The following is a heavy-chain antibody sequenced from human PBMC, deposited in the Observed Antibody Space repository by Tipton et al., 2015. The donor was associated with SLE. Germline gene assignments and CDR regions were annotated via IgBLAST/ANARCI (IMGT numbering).Heavy chain of an antibody. D-gene: IGHD6-19*01. J-gene: IGHJ5*02. CDR3: AREEYSSGWTEVHWFDP. CDR2: IYYSGST. CDR1: GGSISSYY. V-gene: IGHV4-59*01. Sequence: LRLSCTVSGGSISSYYWSWIRQPPGKGLEWIGYIYYSGSTNYNPSLKSRVTISVDTSKNQFSLKLGSVTAAATAVYYCAREEYSSGWTEVHWFDPWGQGTLVTVSS.